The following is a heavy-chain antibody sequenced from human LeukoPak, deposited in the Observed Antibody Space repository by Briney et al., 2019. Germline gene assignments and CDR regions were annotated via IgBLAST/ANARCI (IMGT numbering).Heavy chain of an antibody. CDR2: ISGSGGST. V-gene: IGHV3-23*01. J-gene: IGHJ4*02. D-gene: IGHD3-16*01. CDR3: ASLGIMITFGGVNF. CDR1: GFTFSSYA. Sequence: PGGSLRLSCAASGFTFSSYAMSWVRQAPGKGLGWVSAISGSGGSTYYADSVKGRFTISRDNSKNTLYLQMNSLRAEDTAVYYCASLGIMITFGGVNFWGQGTLVTVSS.